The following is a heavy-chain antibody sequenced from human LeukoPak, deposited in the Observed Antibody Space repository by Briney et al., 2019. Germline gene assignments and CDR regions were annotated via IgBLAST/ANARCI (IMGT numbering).Heavy chain of an antibody. CDR1: GYTFTDYY. CDR3: AIARPYYDILTGSSFDH. D-gene: IGHD3-9*01. Sequence: ASVKVSCKASGYTFTDYYMHWVRQAPGQGLEWMGWINPNSGGTNYAQKFQGWVTMTRDTSISTAYMELSRLRSDDTAVYYCAIARPYYDILTGSSFDHWGQGTLVTVSS. V-gene: IGHV1-2*04. J-gene: IGHJ4*02. CDR2: INPNSGGT.